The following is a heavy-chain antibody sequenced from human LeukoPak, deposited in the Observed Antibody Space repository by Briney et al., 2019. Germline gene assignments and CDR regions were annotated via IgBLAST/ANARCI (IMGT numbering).Heavy chain of an antibody. CDR3: AKDVGSSWSYYFDY. J-gene: IGHJ4*02. CDR1: GFTFSSYD. Sequence: GGSLRLSCAASGFTFSSYDMHWVRQATGKGLEWVSAIGTAGDTYYPGSVMGRFTISRDNSKNTLYLQMNSLRAEDTAVYYCAKDVGSSWSYYFDYWGQGTLVTVSS. CDR2: IGTAGDT. V-gene: IGHV3-13*01. D-gene: IGHD6-13*01.